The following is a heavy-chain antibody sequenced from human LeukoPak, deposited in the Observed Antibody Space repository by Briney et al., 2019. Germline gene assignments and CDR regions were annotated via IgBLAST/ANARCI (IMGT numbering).Heavy chain of an antibody. CDR1: GYTFTSYD. V-gene: IGHV1-18*01. Sequence: GASVKVSCKASGYTFTSYDINWVRQAPGQGLEWMGWISAYNGNTNYAQKLQGRVTMTTDTSTSTAYMELRSLRSDDTAVYYCARDYYYDSSGHDAFDIWGQGTMVTVSS. CDR3: ARDYYYDSSGHDAFDI. J-gene: IGHJ3*02. CDR2: ISAYNGNT. D-gene: IGHD3-22*01.